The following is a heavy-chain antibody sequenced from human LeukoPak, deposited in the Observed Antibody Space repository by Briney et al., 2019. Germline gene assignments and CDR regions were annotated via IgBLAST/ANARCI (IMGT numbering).Heavy chain of an antibody. J-gene: IGHJ4*02. D-gene: IGHD4-17*01. V-gene: IGHV1-69*13. CDR1: GGTFSSYA. Sequence: SVKVSCKASGGTFSSYAISWVRQAPGQGLEWMGGIIPIFGTANYAQKFQGRVTITADESTSTAYMELSSLRSEDTAVYYCARQITYGDIYFDYWGQGTLVTVSS. CDR2: IIPIFGTA. CDR3: ARQITYGDIYFDY.